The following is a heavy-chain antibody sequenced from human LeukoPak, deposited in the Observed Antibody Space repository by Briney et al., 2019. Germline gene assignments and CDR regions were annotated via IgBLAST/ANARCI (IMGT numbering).Heavy chain of an antibody. CDR2: IWYDGSNK. D-gene: IGHD3-22*01. J-gene: IGHJ4*02. CDR1: GFTFSRYG. Sequence: PGGSLRLSCAASGFTFSRYGMHWVRQAPGKGLEWVAVIWYDGSNKNYAESVKGRFTISRDNSKDTLYLQMNSLRAEDAAVYYCARSYDTSGYYFRAVEYWGQGTLVTVSS. V-gene: IGHV3-33*01. CDR3: ARSYDTSGYYFRAVEY.